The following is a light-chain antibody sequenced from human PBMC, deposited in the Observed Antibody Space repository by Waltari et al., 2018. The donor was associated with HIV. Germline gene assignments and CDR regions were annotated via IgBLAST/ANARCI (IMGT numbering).Light chain of an antibody. J-gene: IGLJ2*01. CDR3: CSYAASYTI. V-gene: IGLV2-11*01. Sequence: QSALTQPRSVSGSPGQSVTISCTGTSSAVGGYDYVSWYQQHPGQAPKLIIYDVPTRPSGVPDRFSGSKSGNTASLTISGLQADDEGDFYCCSYAASYTIFGGGTKLTVL. CDR2: DVP. CDR1: SSAVGGYDY.